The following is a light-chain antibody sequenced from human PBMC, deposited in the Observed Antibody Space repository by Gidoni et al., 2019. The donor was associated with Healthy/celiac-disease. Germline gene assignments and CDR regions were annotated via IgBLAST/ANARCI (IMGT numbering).Light chain of an antibody. CDR3: QQYYSTPPWT. Sequence: DIVMTQSPDSLAVSLGERATINCKSSQSVLYSSNNKNYLAWYQQKPGQPPKLRIYWASTRESGVPDRFSGSGSGTDFTFTISSLQAEDVAVYYCQQYYSTPPWTFXQXTKVEIK. CDR1: QSVLYSSNNKNY. J-gene: IGKJ1*01. V-gene: IGKV4-1*01. CDR2: WAS.